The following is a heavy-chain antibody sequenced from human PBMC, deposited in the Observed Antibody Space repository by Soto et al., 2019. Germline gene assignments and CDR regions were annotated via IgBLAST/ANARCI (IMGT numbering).Heavy chain of an antibody. J-gene: IGHJ6*02. D-gene: IGHD6-6*01. Sequence: GGSLRLSCAASGFTLSGYTMNWVRQAPGKGLEWVSLISATSSYIHYADSVRGRFTISRDNAKNSLYLQMNSLRAEDTAVYYCARGLAWVSSIAARLRYYYYGMDVWGQGTTVTVSS. CDR2: ISATSSYI. CDR3: ARGLAWVSSIAARLRYYYYGMDV. CDR1: GFTLSGYT. V-gene: IGHV3-21*01.